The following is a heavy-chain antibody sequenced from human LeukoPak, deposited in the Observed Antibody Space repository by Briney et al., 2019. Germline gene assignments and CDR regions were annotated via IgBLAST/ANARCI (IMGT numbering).Heavy chain of an antibody. D-gene: IGHD3-3*01. J-gene: IGHJ4*02. CDR1: GGSFSGYY. Sequence: SETLSLTCDVYGGSFSGYYWSWIRQPPGKGLEWIGEINHSGSTNYNPSLKSRVTISVDTSKNQFSLKLSSVTAADTAVYYCARGVGDRYYDFWSGSPTFDYWGQGTLVTVSS. CDR3: ARGVGDRYYDFWSGSPTFDY. CDR2: INHSGST. V-gene: IGHV4-34*01.